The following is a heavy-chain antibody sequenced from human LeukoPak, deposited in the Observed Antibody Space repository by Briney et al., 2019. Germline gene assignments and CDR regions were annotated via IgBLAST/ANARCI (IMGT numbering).Heavy chain of an antibody. Sequence: SETLSLTCTVSGGSVSSYFWSWIRQPPGKGLEWIGYVYYSGSTNYNPSLKSRVTISVDTSKNQFSLKLSSVTAADTAVYYCARRKRGYSYGTKIGYYYYGMDVWGQGTTVTVSS. CDR2: VYYSGST. V-gene: IGHV4-59*02. CDR1: GGSVSSYF. CDR3: ARRKRGYSYGTKIGYYYYGMDV. D-gene: IGHD5-18*01. J-gene: IGHJ6*02.